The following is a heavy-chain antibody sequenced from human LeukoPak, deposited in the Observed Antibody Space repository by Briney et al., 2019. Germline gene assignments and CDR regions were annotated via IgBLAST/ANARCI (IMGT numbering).Heavy chain of an antibody. V-gene: IGHV4-38-2*02. CDR1: GHSISSGYY. D-gene: IGHD2-15*01. J-gene: IGHJ5*02. CDR2: IYRSGST. CDR3: ARAYCSGGSCYSSRGMFDP. Sequence: SSETLSLTCTVSGHSISSGYYWGWIRQPPGKGLEWIGSIYRSGSTYYNPSLKSRVTISVDTSKNQFSLKLSSVTAADTAVYYCARAYCSGGSCYSSRGMFDPWGQGTLVTVSS.